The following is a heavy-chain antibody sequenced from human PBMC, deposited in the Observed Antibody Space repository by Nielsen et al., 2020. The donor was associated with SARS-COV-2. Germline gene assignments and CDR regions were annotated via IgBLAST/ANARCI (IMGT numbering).Heavy chain of an antibody. CDR2: IWYDGSNK. J-gene: IGHJ5*02. CDR3: AREGRGLSYGDYVRVVGWFDP. V-gene: IGHV3-33*01. Sequence: GGSLRLSCAASGFTFSSYGMHWVRQAPGKGLEWVAVIWYDGSNKYYADSVKGRFTISRDNAKNTLYLQMNSLRAEDTAVYYCAREGRGLSYGDYVRVVGWFDPWGQGTLVTVSS. CDR1: GFTFSSYG. D-gene: IGHD4-17*01.